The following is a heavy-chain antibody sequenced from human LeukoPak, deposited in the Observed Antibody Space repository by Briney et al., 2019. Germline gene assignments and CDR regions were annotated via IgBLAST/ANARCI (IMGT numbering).Heavy chain of an antibody. CDR2: IYTSGNT. CDR1: GGSISSGSYY. D-gene: IGHD5-12*01. CDR3: ARGGHVDLAPGLT. Sequence: SETLSLTCTVSGGSISSGSYYWSWIRQPAGKGLEWIGRIYTSGNTNYNPSLKSRVTISIDTSTNQFSLKLSSVTAADTAVYYCARGGHVDLAPGLTWGQGTLVTVSS. J-gene: IGHJ4*02. V-gene: IGHV4-61*02.